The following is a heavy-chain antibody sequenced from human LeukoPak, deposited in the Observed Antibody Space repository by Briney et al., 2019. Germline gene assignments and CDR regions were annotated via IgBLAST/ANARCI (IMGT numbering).Heavy chain of an antibody. J-gene: IGHJ3*02. CDR2: IGIADDT. V-gene: IGHV3-13*01. Sequence: GGSLRLSCAASGFTFRNYDMHWVRQFPGRGLEWVSAIGIADDTHYPDSVKGRFTISRENAKNSLYLQMNSLRDGDTAVYYCVRGGIQVSGIDAFDIWGQGAMVTVSS. CDR3: VRGGIQVSGIDAFDI. D-gene: IGHD5/OR15-5a*01. CDR1: GFTFRNYD.